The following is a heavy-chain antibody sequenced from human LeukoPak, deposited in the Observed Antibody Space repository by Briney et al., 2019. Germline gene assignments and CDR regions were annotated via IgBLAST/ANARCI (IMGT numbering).Heavy chain of an antibody. CDR2: IYYSGST. V-gene: IGHV4-59*01. Sequence: PSETLSLTRTVSGGSISSYYWSWIRQPPGKGLEWIGYIYYSGSTNYNPSLKSRVTISVDTSKNQFSLKLSSVTAADTAVYYCAREGGSYIDYWGQGTLVTVSS. D-gene: IGHD1-26*01. CDR1: GGSISSYY. J-gene: IGHJ4*02. CDR3: AREGGSYIDY.